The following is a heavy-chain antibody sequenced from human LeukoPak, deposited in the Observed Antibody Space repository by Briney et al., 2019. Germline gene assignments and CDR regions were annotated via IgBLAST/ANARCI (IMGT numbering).Heavy chain of an antibody. CDR1: GGSISSYY. CDR3: ARHYPHYCSSTSCYFFDY. V-gene: IGHV4-4*07. D-gene: IGHD2-2*01. CDR2: IYTSGST. J-gene: IGHJ4*02. Sequence: SETLSLTCTVSGGSISSYYWSWIRQPAGKGLEWIGRIYTSGSTNYNPSLKSRVTMSVDTSKNQFSLKLSSVTAADTAVYYCARHYPHYCSSTSCYFFDYWGQGTLVTVSS.